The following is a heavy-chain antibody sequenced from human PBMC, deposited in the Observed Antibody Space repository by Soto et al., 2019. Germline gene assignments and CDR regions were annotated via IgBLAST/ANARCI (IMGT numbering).Heavy chain of an antibody. CDR3: AHLDRYYYAMDV. V-gene: IGHV2-5*01. Sequence: SGPTLVNPKQTLTLTCSFSGFSLGSGGVGVAWIRQPPGKALEWLSLIYLNDDRRYSPSLRSRLTITKDTSKNQVVLTMTNMDPVDTATYYCAHLDRYYYAMDVWGQGTTVTVSS. J-gene: IGHJ6*02. D-gene: IGHD3-16*01. CDR1: GFSLGSGGVG. CDR2: IYLNDDR.